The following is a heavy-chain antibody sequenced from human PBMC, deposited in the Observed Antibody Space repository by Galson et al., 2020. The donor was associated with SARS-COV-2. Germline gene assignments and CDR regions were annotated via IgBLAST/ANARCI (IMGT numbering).Heavy chain of an antibody. CDR3: ARDGQLSSGWAFDY. CDR2: IFYDGSDK. Sequence: GESLKISCAASGFTFSSHAIHWVRQAPGKGLEWVAQIFYDGSDKYYGDSVKGRFTISRDSSKNMVYLQMNNLNVDVTAVDYCARDGQLSSGWAFDYWGQGTLVRGSA. V-gene: IGHV3-33*01. J-gene: IGHJ4*02. D-gene: IGHD6-19*01. CDR1: GFTFSSHA.